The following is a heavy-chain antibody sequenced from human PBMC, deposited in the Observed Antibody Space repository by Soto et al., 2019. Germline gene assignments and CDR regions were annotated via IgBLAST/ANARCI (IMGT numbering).Heavy chain of an antibody. CDR3: ATAPSGYDSTGYFDY. D-gene: IGHD5-12*01. Sequence: QVQLVQSGAEVKKPGSSVKVSCKASGDTFNNYALSWVRQAPGQGLEWLGWIIPLFTTTNYPQKFQDRVTITADDSTRTFYMELNSLTSQDTAVYFCATAPSGYDSTGYFDYWGQGTLVTVSS. V-gene: IGHV1-69*01. CDR2: IIPLFTTT. CDR1: GDTFNNYA. J-gene: IGHJ4*02.